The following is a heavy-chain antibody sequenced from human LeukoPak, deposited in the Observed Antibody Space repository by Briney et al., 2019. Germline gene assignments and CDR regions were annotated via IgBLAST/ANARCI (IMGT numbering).Heavy chain of an antibody. J-gene: IGHJ3*02. Sequence: SVKVSCKASGGTFSSYAISWVRQAPGQGLEWMGRIIPIFGTANYAQKFQGRVTITTDESTSTAYMELSSLRSEDTAVYYCARAGVLRRGYSGYNNAFDIWGQGTMVTVSS. CDR2: IIPIFGTA. V-gene: IGHV1-69*05. D-gene: IGHD5-12*01. CDR3: ARAGVLRRGYSGYNNAFDI. CDR1: GGTFSSYA.